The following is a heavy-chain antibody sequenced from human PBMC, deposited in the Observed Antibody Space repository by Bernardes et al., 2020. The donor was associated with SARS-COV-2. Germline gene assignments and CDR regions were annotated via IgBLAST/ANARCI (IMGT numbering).Heavy chain of an antibody. CDR3: ARVQLSDSYGSDY. D-gene: IGHD5-18*01. V-gene: IGHV3-33*01. CDR1: GFTFSSYG. J-gene: IGHJ4*02. CDR2: IWYDGSNK. Sequence: GGSLRLSCAASGFTFSSYGMHWVRQAPGKGLEWVAVIWYDGSNKYYADSVKGRFTISRDNSKNTLYLQMNSLRAEDTAVYYCARVQLSDSYGSDYWGQGTLVTVSS.